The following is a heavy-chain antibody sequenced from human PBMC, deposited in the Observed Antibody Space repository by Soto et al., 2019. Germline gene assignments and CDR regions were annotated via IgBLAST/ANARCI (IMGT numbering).Heavy chain of an antibody. CDR2: IIPILGIA. Sequence: QVQLVQSGAEVKKPGSSVKVSCKASGGTFSSYTISWVRQAPGQGLEWMGRIIPILGIANYAQKFQGRVTXXAXKXXSTAYMELSSLRSEDTAVYYCARVGSSSWPYGMDVWGQGTTVTVSS. CDR3: ARVGSSSWPYGMDV. V-gene: IGHV1-69*02. CDR1: GGTFSSYT. J-gene: IGHJ6*02. D-gene: IGHD6-13*01.